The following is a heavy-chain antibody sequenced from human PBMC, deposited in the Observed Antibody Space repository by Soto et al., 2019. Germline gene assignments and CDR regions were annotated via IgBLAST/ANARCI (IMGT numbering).Heavy chain of an antibody. CDR1: GFTFSSYA. V-gene: IGHV3-30-3*01. D-gene: IGHD6-13*01. Sequence: PGGSLRLSCAASGFTFSSYAMHWVRQAPGKGLEWVAVISYDGSNKYYADSVKGRFTISRDNSKNTLYLQMNSLRAEDTAVYYCARDSIAAAGTPLRFDPWGQGTLVTVSS. J-gene: IGHJ5*02. CDR3: ARDSIAAAGTPLRFDP. CDR2: ISYDGSNK.